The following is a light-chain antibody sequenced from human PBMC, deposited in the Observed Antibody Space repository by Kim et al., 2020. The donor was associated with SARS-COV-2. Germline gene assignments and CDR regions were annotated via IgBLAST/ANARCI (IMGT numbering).Light chain of an antibody. CDR3: QQYSGSSPP. CDR2: AAS. CDR1: QSITNW. V-gene: IGKV1-5*03. J-gene: IGKJ4*01. Sequence: ASVGDRITITYRASQSITNWLAWYQQKPGKAPKLLIYAASTLENGVPSRFSGSGSGTEFTLTISSLQPDDVATYYCQQYSGSSPPFGGGTKVDIK.